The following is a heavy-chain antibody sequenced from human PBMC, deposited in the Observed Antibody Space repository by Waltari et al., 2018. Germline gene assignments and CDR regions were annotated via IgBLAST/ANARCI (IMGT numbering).Heavy chain of an antibody. CDR1: GGSFCGYY. V-gene: IGHV4-34*01. Sequence: QVQLQQWGAGLLKPSETLSLTCAVYGGSFCGYYWSWIRQPPGKGLEWIGEINHSGRTNDNPSLKSRVTISVDTSRNQFALKLGSGTAADTAVYYCARESWSDYDSQGNWFDPWGQGTLVTVSS. J-gene: IGHJ5*02. CDR2: INHSGRT. D-gene: IGHD3-22*01. CDR3: ARESWSDYDSQGNWFDP.